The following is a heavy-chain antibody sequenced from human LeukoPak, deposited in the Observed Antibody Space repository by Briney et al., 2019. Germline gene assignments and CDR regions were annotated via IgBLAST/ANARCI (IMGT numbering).Heavy chain of an antibody. D-gene: IGHD4-23*01. Sequence: SETLSLTCAVYGESFSGYYWSWIRQPPGKGLEWIGEISHSGSTNYNPSLKSRVTISVDTSKNRFSLKLSSVTAADTAVYYCARGQGTTVVTPVSYWGQGTLVTVSS. J-gene: IGHJ4*02. V-gene: IGHV4-34*01. CDR1: GESFSGYY. CDR3: ARGQGTTVVTPVSY. CDR2: ISHSGST.